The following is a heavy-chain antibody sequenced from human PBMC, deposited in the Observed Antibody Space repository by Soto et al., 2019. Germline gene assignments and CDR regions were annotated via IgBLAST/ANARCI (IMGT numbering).Heavy chain of an antibody. J-gene: IGHJ4*02. CDR3: ARRDCSGGSCPFDY. D-gene: IGHD2-15*01. CDR1: GGSISSYY. Sequence: QVQLQESGPGLVKPSETLSLTCTVSGGSISSYYWSWIRQPPGKGLEWIGYIYYSGSTNYNPSLKSRVTISVGTSKNQFSLKLSSVTAADTAVYYCARRDCSGGSCPFDYWGQGTLVTVSS. CDR2: IYYSGST. V-gene: IGHV4-59*08.